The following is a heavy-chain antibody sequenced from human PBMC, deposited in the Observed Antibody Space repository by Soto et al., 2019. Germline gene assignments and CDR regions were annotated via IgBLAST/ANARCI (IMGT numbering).Heavy chain of an antibody. CDR3: ARGHNP. Sequence: QVQLVESGGGVVQPGRSLRLSCAASGFTFSSYGMHWVRQAPDKGLEWVPVIWYDGSNKYYADSVKGRFTISRDNSKNTLYLQMTSLSAEDTAVYYGARGHNPWGQGTLVIVSS. CDR1: GFTFSSYG. CDR2: IWYDGSNK. V-gene: IGHV3-33*01. J-gene: IGHJ5*02.